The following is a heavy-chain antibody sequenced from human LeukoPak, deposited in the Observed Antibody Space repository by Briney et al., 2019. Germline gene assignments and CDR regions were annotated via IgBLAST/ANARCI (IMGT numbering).Heavy chain of an antibody. CDR1: GFTFNDYA. V-gene: IGHV3-9*01. CDR3: AKAIWDGYCSSTSCPYYFDY. J-gene: IGHJ4*02. D-gene: IGHD2-2*03. CDR2: ISWNSGSI. Sequence: PGGSLRLSCAASGFTFNDYAMHWVRLAPGKGMEWVSGISWNSGSIRYADSVKGRFTISRDNAKNSLYLQMNSLRDEDTALYYCAKAIWDGYCSSTSCPYYFDYWGQGTLVTVSS.